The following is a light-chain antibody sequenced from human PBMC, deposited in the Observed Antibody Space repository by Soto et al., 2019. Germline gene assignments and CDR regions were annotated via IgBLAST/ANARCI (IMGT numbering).Light chain of an antibody. CDR3: QQYDSFWTV. CDR1: QTINNR. CDR2: DVS. J-gene: IGKJ1*01. Sequence: DIQMTPSPSTLSASVGDRVTIPCRASQTINNRLAWYQQTPGKAPNLLIYDVSTLESGVPSRFSGSGSGTEFTLTISSLQPDDFATYYCQQYDSFWTVFGQGTKV. V-gene: IGKV1-5*01.